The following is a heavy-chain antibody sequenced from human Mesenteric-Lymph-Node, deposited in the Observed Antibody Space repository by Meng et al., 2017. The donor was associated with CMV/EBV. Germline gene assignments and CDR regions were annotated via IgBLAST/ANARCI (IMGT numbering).Heavy chain of an antibody. CDR3: ARVNGYGGAHCGMDV. Sequence: GGSLRLSCAASGFTFNKYWMTWVRQAPGKGLEWVANIKQDEGDKSHVDSVKGRFTISSDNAKNSLYLQMNSLRAEDTTFYYCARVNGYGGAHCGMDVWGQGTTVTVSS. V-gene: IGHV3-7*01. CDR1: GFTFNKYW. J-gene: IGHJ6*02. CDR2: IKQDEGDK. D-gene: IGHD4/OR15-4a*01.